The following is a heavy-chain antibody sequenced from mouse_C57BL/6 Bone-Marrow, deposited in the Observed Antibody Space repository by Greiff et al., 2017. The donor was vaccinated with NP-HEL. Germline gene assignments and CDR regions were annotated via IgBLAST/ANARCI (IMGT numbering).Heavy chain of an antibody. Sequence: EVMLVESGGGLVQPGGSLKLSCAASGFTFSDYGMAWVRQAPRKGPEWVAFISNLAYSIYYADTVTGRFTISRENAKNTLYLEMSSLRSEDTAMYYCARVGLRPYYFDYWGQGTTLTVSS. V-gene: IGHV5-15*01. D-gene: IGHD2-4*01. CDR3: ARVGLRPYYFDY. J-gene: IGHJ2*01. CDR2: ISNLAYSI. CDR1: GFTFSDYG.